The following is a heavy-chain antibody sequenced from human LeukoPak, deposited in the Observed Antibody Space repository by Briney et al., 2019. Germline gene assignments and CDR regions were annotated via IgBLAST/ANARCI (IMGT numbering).Heavy chain of an antibody. J-gene: IGHJ5*02. CDR1: GGSISSGSYY. V-gene: IGHV4-61*02. Sequence: SETLSLTCTVSGGSISSGSYYWSWIRQPAGKGLEWIGRIYTSGSTNYNPSLKSRVTISVDTSKNQFSLKLSSVTAADTAVYYCAGGSLLWFGDLFLGDWFDPWGQGTLVTVSS. D-gene: IGHD3-10*01. CDR2: IYTSGST. CDR3: AGGSLLWFGDLFLGDWFDP.